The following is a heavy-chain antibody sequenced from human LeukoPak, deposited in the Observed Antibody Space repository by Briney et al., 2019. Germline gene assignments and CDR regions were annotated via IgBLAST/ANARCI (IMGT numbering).Heavy chain of an antibody. V-gene: IGHV4-39*01. J-gene: IGHJ5*02. CDR2: IYYSGST. D-gene: IGHD6-19*01. CDR1: GGSISSSSYY. CDR3: ARAPSIAVAGGDWFDP. Sequence: SETLSLTCTVSGGSISSSSYYWGWIRQPPGKGLEWIGSIYYSGSTYYNPSLKSRVTISVDTSKNQFSLKLSSVTAADTAVYYCARAPSIAVAGGDWFDPWGQGTLVIVSS.